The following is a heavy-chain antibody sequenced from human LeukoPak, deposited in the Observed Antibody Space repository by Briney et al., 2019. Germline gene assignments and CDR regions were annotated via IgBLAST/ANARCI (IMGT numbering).Heavy chain of an antibody. J-gene: IGHJ6*02. V-gene: IGHV3-23*01. CDR2: ISGSGGST. CDR3: AREESGMDV. Sequence: GSLRLSCAASGFTFSSYAMSWVRQAPGKGLEWVSAISGSGGSTYYADSVKGRFTISRDNAKNSLYLQMNSLRDEDTAVYYCAREESGMDVWGQGTTVTVSS. CDR1: GFTFSSYA.